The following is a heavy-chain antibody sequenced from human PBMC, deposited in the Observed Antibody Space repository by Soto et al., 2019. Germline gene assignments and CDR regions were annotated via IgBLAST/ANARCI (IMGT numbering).Heavy chain of an antibody. Sequence: SETLSLTCAVYGGSFSGYYWSWIRQPPGKGLEWIGEINHSGSTNYNPSLKSRVTISVDTSKNQFSLKLSSVTAADTAVYYCASSGDDSSGYYSVWGQGTLVTVSS. V-gene: IGHV4-34*01. CDR1: GGSFSGYY. CDR2: INHSGST. J-gene: IGHJ4*02. CDR3: ASSGDDSSGYYSV. D-gene: IGHD3-22*01.